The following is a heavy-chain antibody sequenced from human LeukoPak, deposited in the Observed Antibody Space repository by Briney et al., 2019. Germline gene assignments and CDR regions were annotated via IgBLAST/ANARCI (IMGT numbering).Heavy chain of an antibody. CDR1: GGSITGYY. V-gene: IGHV4-4*07. D-gene: IGHD3-22*01. J-gene: IGHJ4*02. CDR3: ARGTDMTPISGYYSLVY. Sequence: PSETLSLTCTVSGGSITGYYWTWIRQPAGKGLEWIGRVSDTGRAYYNPSLERRVTISLDTSNIRFSLKVTSVTAADTAVYYRARGTDMTPISGYYSLVYWGQGTLVSVSS. CDR2: VSDTGRA.